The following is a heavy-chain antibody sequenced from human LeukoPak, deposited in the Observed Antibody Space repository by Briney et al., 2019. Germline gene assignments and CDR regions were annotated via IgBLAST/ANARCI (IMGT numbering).Heavy chain of an antibody. CDR2: IYHSGSI. J-gene: IGHJ3*02. CDR3: ARDLSVYYDSSGPRGAFDM. CDR1: GRSISSGGYY. D-gene: IGHD3-22*01. V-gene: IGHV4-30-2*01. Sequence: SETLSLTCTVSGRSISSGGYYWSWIRQPRGKGLEWIGNIYHSGSICYDPSLKSRVTMSVDRSKNQFSLNLSSVTAADTAVYYCARDLSVYYDSSGPRGAFDMWGQGTMVTVSS.